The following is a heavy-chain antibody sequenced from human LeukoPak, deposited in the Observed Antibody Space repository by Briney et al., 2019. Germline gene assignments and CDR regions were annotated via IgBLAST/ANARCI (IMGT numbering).Heavy chain of an antibody. Sequence: SETVSLTCTVSGGSINSYWSWIRQPAGKGLEWIGRISGSGTITYNPALQSRLSISIDTSKNQFSLKLTSVTAADTAVYYCARFGQQPQRLHYAFNIWGQGTMVTVSS. CDR3: ARFGQQPQRLHYAFNI. D-gene: IGHD6-13*01. J-gene: IGHJ3*02. CDR2: ISGSGTI. CDR1: GGSINSY. V-gene: IGHV4-4*07.